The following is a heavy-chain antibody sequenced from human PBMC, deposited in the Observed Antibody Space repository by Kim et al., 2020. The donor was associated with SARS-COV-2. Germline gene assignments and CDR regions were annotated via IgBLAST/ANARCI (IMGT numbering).Heavy chain of an antibody. CDR2: INAGNGNT. D-gene: IGHD3-3*01. J-gene: IGHJ6*02. V-gene: IGHV1-3*01. Sequence: ASVKVSCKASGYTFTSYAMHWVRQAPGQRLEWMGWINAGNGNTKYSQKFQGRVTITRDTSASTAYMELSSLRSEDTAVYYCARERWDDFWSGWEHYYYYYGMDVWGQGTTVTVSS. CDR1: GYTFTSYA. CDR3: ARERWDDFWSGWEHYYYYYGMDV.